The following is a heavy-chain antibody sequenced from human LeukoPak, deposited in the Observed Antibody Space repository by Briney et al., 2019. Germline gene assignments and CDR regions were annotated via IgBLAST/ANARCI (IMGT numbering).Heavy chain of an antibody. CDR1: GFTFYDYA. CDR2: ISWNSGSI. V-gene: IGHV3-9*01. D-gene: IGHD1-26*01. CDR3: AKDINPYSGSDYDY. Sequence: GGSLRLSCAASGFTFYDYAMHSVRHAPGKGLGWVSGISWNSGSIGYADSVKGRFTISRDNAKNSLYLQMNSLRAEDTALYYCAKDINPYSGSDYDYWGQGTLVTVSS. J-gene: IGHJ4*02.